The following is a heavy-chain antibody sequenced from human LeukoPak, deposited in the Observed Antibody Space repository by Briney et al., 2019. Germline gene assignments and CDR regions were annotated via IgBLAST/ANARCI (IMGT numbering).Heavy chain of an antibody. CDR3: ARVCYDFWSHTPSPYMDV. CDR2: IYPGDSDT. Sequence: GESLKISCKGSGYSFTSYWIGWVRQMPGKGLEWMGIIYPGDSDTRYSPSFQGQVTISADKSISTAYLQWSSLKASDTAMYYCARVCYDFWSHTPSPYMDVWGKGTTVTVSS. CDR1: GYSFTSYW. V-gene: IGHV5-51*01. D-gene: IGHD3-3*01. J-gene: IGHJ6*03.